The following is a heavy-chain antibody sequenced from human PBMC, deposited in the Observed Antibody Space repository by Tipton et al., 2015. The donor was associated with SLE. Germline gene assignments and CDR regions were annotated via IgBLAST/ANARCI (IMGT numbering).Heavy chain of an antibody. J-gene: IGHJ4*02. CDR2: ITTESSYM. CDR3: ARAYRTYCTNGVCYNLDY. D-gene: IGHD2-8*01. CDR1: GFTFSFYH. Sequence: SLRLSCVASGFTFSFYHMTWVRQAPGKGLEWVSSITTESSYMYYADSVKGRFTISRDNAKNSLYLQMNSLRAEDTAVYYCARAYRTYCTNGVCYNLDYWGQGTLVTVSS. V-gene: IGHV3-21*01.